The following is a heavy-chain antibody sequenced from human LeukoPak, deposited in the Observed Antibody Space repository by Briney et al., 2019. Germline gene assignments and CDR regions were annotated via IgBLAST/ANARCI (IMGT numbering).Heavy chain of an antibody. Sequence: ASVKVSCKASGGTFSSYAISWVRQAPGQGLEWMGGINPIFGTANYAQKFQGRVTITRNTSISTAYMELSSLRSEDTAVYYCARGYSSSWYYYYYYMDVWGKGTTVTVSS. J-gene: IGHJ6*03. D-gene: IGHD6-13*01. CDR2: INPIFGTA. CDR1: GGTFSSYA. CDR3: ARGYSSSWYYYYYYMDV. V-gene: IGHV1-69*05.